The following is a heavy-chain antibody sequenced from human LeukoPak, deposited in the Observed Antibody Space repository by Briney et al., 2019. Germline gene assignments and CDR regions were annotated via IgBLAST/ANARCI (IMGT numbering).Heavy chain of an antibody. J-gene: IGHJ5*02. CDR3: ARDLGYCSGGSCYIRYWFDP. CDR2: INTNTGNP. Sequence: ASVKVSCKASGYTFTSYGISWVRQAPGQGLEWMGWINTNTGNPTYAQGFTGRFVFSLDTSVSTAYLQISSLKAEDPAVYYCARDLGYCSGGSCYIRYWFDPWGQGTLVTVSS. CDR1: GYTFTSYG. D-gene: IGHD2-15*01. V-gene: IGHV7-4-1*02.